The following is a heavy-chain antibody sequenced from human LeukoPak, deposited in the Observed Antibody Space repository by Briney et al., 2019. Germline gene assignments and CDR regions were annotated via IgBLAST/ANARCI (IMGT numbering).Heavy chain of an antibody. CDR1: GGSISSSSYY. Sequence: PSETLSLTCTVSGGSISSSSYYWGWIRQPPGKGLEWIGSIYYSGSTYYNPSLKSRVTISVDTSKNQFSLKLSSVTAADTAVYYCARRPRIAAAGAIDYWGQGTLVTVSS. V-gene: IGHV4-39*01. CDR2: IYYSGST. D-gene: IGHD6-13*01. J-gene: IGHJ4*02. CDR3: ARRPRIAAAGAIDY.